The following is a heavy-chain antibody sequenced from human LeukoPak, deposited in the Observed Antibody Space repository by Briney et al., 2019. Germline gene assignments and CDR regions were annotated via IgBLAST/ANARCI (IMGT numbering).Heavy chain of an antibody. J-gene: IGHJ4*02. CDR1: GGSISSYY. D-gene: IGHD1-7*01. Sequence: PSETLSLTCTVSGGSISSYYWSWIRQPPGKGLEWVSVIYSSDSTYYADSVKGRFTISRDNSKNTLYLQMNSLRAEDAAVYYCARGNWNYPFDYWGQGTLVTVSS. CDR2: IYSSDST. V-gene: IGHV3-53*01. CDR3: ARGNWNYPFDY.